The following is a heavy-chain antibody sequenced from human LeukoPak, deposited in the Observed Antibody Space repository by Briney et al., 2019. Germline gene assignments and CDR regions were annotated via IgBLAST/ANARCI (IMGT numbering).Heavy chain of an antibody. CDR2: FRCGSSTI. J-gene: IGHJ6*03. D-gene: IGHD1-26*01. V-gene: IGHV3-11*04. CDR3: ARLGGGRSPYYYYYYLDL. Sequence: GGSLRLSCAASGFTFSDYSMAWTRQSPRKGLEWISYFRCGSSTIFYADSVKGRFTTYRDNATNSLFLQVNSLGAEDSAVYYCARLGGGRSPYYYYYYLDLWGKGTTVTVSS. CDR1: GFTFSDYS.